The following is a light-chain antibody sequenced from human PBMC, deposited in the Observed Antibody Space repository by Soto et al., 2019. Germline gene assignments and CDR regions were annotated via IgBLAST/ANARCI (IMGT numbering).Light chain of an antibody. V-gene: IGKV3-20*01. CDR2: ATS. J-gene: IGKJ1*01. CDR3: QQYGSSGT. Sequence: EIALTQSPGTLSLSPGEGATLSCRASQSVTSNYLAWYQQRPGQAPRRRIFATSSRATGIPDKFSGSGSGTDFTLTISRLEPEYFAVYYCQQYGSSGTFGQGTKVDIK. CDR1: QSVTSNY.